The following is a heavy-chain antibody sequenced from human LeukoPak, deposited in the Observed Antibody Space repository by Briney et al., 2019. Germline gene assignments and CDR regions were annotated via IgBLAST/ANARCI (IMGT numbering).Heavy chain of an antibody. CDR2: INHSGST. V-gene: IGHV4-34*01. J-gene: IGHJ3*02. CDR1: GGSFSGYY. CDR3: ARVRLGHSAFDI. Sequence: SETLSLTCAVYGGSFSGYYWSWIRQPPGKGLEWIGEINHSGSTNYNPSLKSRVTISVDTSKNQFSLKLSPVTAADTAVYYCARVRLGHSAFDIWGQGTMVTVSS. D-gene: IGHD3-9*01.